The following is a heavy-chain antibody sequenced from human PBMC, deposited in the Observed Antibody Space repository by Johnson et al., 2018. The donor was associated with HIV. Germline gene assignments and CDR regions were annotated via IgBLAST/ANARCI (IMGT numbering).Heavy chain of an antibody. J-gene: IGHJ3*02. D-gene: IGHD2-2*01. Sequence: VQLVESGGGAVQPGRSLRLSYAASGFTFSCYDMHWVRQAPGKGLEWVSTIYWNGGRAAYADSVKGRFTISRDNAKNSLYLQTNSLRAEDTALYYCVRGGLGYQNIHDALDIWGQGTMVTVSS. CDR2: IYWNGGRA. CDR3: VRGGLGYQNIHDALDI. CDR1: GFTFSCYD. V-gene: IGHV3-20*03.